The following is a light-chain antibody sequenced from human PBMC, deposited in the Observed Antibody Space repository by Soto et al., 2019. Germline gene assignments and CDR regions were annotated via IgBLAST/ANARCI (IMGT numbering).Light chain of an antibody. V-gene: IGLV2-8*01. Sequence: QSALTQPPSASGSPGQSVTISCTGTSSDVGGYTYVSWYQQHPGKAPKLMIFEVNKRPSGVPDRFSGSKSGNTASLTVSGLQAEDEADYYCSSYAGINNVGGFGTGTKVTVL. CDR2: EVN. CDR1: SSDVGGYTY. J-gene: IGLJ1*01. CDR3: SSYAGINNVGG.